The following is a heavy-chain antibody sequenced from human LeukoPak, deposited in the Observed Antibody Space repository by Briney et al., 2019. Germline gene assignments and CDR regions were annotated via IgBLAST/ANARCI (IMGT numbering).Heavy chain of an antibody. CDR1: GGSISSSSYY. D-gene: IGHD6-19*01. V-gene: IGHV4-39*01. CDR3: ARHIGSSSGWYGY. CDR2: IYYSGST. J-gene: IGHJ4*02. Sequence: SETLSLTCTVSGGSISSSSYYWGWIRQPPGKGLEWIGSIYYSGSTYYNPSLKSRVTVSVDTSRNQFSLKLSSVTAADTAVYYCARHIGSSSGWYGYWGQGTLVTVSS.